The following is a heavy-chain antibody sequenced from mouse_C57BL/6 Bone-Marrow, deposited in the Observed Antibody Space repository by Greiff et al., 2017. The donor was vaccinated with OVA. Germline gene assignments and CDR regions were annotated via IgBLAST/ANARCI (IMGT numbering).Heavy chain of an antibody. D-gene: IGHD3-2*02. CDR1: GFTFSSYA. J-gene: IGHJ4*01. V-gene: IGHV5-9-1*02. CDR2: ISSGGDYI. Sequence: EVNVVESGEGLVKPGGSLKLSCAASGFTFSSYAMSWVRQTPEKRLEWVAYISSGGDYIYYADTVKGRFTISRDNARNTLYLQMSSLKSEDTAMYYCTRRAQAQDAMDYWGQGTSVTVSS. CDR3: TRRAQAQDAMDY.